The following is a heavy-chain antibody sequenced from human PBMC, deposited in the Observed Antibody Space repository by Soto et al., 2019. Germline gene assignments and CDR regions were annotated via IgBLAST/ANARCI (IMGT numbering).Heavy chain of an antibody. CDR3: ARGHLPGGNTFYYDY. CDR2: ISHSGST. CDR1: GGSFSGNY. V-gene: IGHV4-34*01. Sequence: QVQLQQWGAGLLKPSETLSLTCTVYGGSFSGNYWSWIRQPPGMGLEWIREISHSGSTNYNPSLKSRVTISVDTSKNQFSLKLSSVTAADTAMYYCARGHLPGGNTFYYDYWGQGTLVTVSS. D-gene: IGHD2-15*01. J-gene: IGHJ4*02.